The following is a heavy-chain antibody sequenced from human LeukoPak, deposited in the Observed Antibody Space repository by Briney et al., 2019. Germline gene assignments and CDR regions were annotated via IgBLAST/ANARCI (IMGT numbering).Heavy chain of an antibody. CDR1: GGTFSSYA. V-gene: IGHV1-69*05. CDR3: VKVSLATASTFFTPFDS. J-gene: IGHJ4*03. D-gene: IGHD5-18*01. CDR2: IIPIFGTA. Sequence: SVKVSCKASGGTFSSYAISWVRQAPGQGLEWMGGIIPIFGTANYAQKFQGRVTITTDESTSTAYMELSSLRSEDTAVIYCVKVSLATASTFFTPFDSCGHRTPVTVSS.